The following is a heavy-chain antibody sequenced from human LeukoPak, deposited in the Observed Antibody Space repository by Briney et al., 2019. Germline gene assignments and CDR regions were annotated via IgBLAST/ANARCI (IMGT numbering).Heavy chain of an antibody. CDR1: GGSFSGYY. CDR2: INHSGST. J-gene: IGHJ4*02. Sequence: PSETLSLTCAVYGGSFSGYYWSWIRQPPGKGLEWIGEINHSGSTNYNPYLKSRVTISVDTSKNQFSLKLSSVTAADTAVYYCARVGWYSFDYWGQGTLVTVSS. D-gene: IGHD2-15*01. CDR3: ARVGWYSFDY. V-gene: IGHV4-34*01.